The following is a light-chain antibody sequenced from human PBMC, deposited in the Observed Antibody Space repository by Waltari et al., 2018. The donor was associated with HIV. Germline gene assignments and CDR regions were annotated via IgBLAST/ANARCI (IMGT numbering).Light chain of an antibody. CDR1: HDTSNY. V-gene: IGKV1-16*02. CDR3: QQYKGYPLT. Sequence: DIQMTQSPSSLSASVGDRVTITCRASHDTSNYLAWFQQRPGEAPKSLIYAASTLQSGVPSKFRGSGSETYFTLTINSLQSEDSATYYCQQYKGYPLTFGQGTRLEIK. J-gene: IGKJ5*01. CDR2: AAS.